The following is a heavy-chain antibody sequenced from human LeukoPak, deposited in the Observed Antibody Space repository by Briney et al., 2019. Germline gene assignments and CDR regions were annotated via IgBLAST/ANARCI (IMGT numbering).Heavy chain of an antibody. V-gene: IGHV4-39*01. Sequence: SETLSLTCTVSGGSISSSTYYWGWIRPPPGKGLEWIGNLYYSGSTYYNPSLKSRVTISVDTSNNQFSLKLSSVTAADTAVYYCARQAISGYDPPPFDSWGQGTLVTVSS. CDR3: ARQAISGYDPPPFDS. D-gene: IGHD5-12*01. CDR1: GGSISSSTYY. CDR2: LYYSGST. J-gene: IGHJ4*02.